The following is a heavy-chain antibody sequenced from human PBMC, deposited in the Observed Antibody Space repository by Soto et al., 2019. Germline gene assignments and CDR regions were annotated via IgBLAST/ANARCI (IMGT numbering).Heavy chain of an antibody. J-gene: IGHJ4*02. Sequence: SETLSLTCTVSAGSISSSSYYWGWIRQPPGKGLEWIGSIFYSGCTYYNPSLKRRVTISVDTSKNQFSLKLSYVTAADTAVYYCARQPIYSSSWNDYYFDYWGRGTLGTVCS. CDR2: IFYSGCT. CDR1: AGSISSSSYY. D-gene: IGHD6-13*01. CDR3: ARQPIYSSSWNDYYFDY. V-gene: IGHV4-39*01.